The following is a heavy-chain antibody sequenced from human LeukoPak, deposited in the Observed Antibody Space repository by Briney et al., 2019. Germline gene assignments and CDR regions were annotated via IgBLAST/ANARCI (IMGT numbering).Heavy chain of an antibody. CDR3: ARDRGGGGWFDP. CDR1: GFTFSSYS. D-gene: IGHD3-16*01. V-gene: IGHV3-21*01. Sequence: GGSLRLSCAASGFTFSSYSMNWVRQAPGKGLEWVSSISSSSYIYYADSVKGRFTISRDNAKNSLYLQMNSLRAEDTAVYYCARDRGGGGWFDPWGQGTLVTVSS. CDR2: ISSSSYI. J-gene: IGHJ5*02.